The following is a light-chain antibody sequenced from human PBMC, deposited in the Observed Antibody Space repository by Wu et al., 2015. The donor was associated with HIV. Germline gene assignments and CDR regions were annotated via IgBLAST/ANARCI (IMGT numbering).Light chain of an antibody. CDR1: QSVSSDY. Sequence: EIVLTQSPGILSLSPGERATLSCRASQSVSSDYLAWYRQLPGQSPRLLFYAASSRAIGTPDRFSGSGSGIDFTLTISRLEPEDFAMYFCQHYGTVPCTFGQGTKVEIK. V-gene: IGKV3-20*01. J-gene: IGKJ1*01. CDR2: AAS. CDR3: QHYGTVPCT.